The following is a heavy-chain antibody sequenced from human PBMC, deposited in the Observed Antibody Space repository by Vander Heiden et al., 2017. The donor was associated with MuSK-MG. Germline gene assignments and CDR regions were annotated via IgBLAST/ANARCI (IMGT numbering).Heavy chain of an antibody. CDR2: IYYSGNT. D-gene: IGHD3-22*01. V-gene: IGHV4-31*03. Sequence: QVQLQESGPGLVKPSQTLSLTCTVPGGSTSSGTYYWSWIRQHPGKGLEWIGYIYYSGNTYYNPSLKSRVTISVDTSKNQFSLKMSSVTAADTAVYYCARSSSYYYLDYWGHGTLVTVSS. CDR3: ARSSSYYYLDY. CDR1: GGSTSSGTYY. J-gene: IGHJ4*01.